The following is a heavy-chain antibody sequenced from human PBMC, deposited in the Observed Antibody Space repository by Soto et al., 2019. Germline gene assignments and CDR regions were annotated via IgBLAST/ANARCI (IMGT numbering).Heavy chain of an antibody. CDR2: IWYDGSNK. CDR1: GFTFSSYG. D-gene: IGHD3-3*01. Sequence: QVQLVESGGGVVQPGRSLRLSCAASGFTFSSYGMHWVRQAPGKGLEWVAVIWYDGSNKYYADSVKGRFTISRDNSKNTLYLQMNSLRAEDTGVYYCARDERDYDFWSGYLCTPHYGMDVWGQGTTVTVSS. J-gene: IGHJ6*02. V-gene: IGHV3-33*01. CDR3: ARDERDYDFWSGYLCTPHYGMDV.